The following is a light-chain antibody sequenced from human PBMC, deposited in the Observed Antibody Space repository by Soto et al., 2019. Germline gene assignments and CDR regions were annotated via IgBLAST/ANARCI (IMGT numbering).Light chain of an antibody. J-gene: IGKJ4*01. V-gene: IGKV3-20*01. CDR1: QSVSSSY. Sequence: EIVLTQSPGTLSLSPGGRATLSCRASQSVSSSYLAWYQQRPGQTPRLLIFGASFRATGIPDRFSGSGSGTDFTLTISRLEPEDFAVYYCQHYGSPLTFGGGTKVEIK. CDR2: GAS. CDR3: QHYGSPLT.